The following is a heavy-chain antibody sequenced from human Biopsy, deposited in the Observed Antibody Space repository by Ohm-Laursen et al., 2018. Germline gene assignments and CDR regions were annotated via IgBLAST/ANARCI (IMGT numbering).Heavy chain of an antibody. D-gene: IGHD6-13*01. CDR2: INPDTGGT. CDR1: GYNFTDFY. CDR3: AREKPFGASWGY. V-gene: IGHV1-2*02. Sequence: ASSVKVSCKASGYNFTDFYLHWVRQAPGQGLEWLGWINPDTGGTKYAQKFQGRVAMTRDTSISTAYLDLSSLGSEDTAVYYSAREKPFGASWGYWGQGTLVTVSS. J-gene: IGHJ4*02.